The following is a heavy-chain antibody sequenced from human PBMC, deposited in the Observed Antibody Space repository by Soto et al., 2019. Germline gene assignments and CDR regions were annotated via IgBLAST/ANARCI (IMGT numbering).Heavy chain of an antibody. J-gene: IGHJ6*02. V-gene: IGHV1-18*04. CDR3: ARVSSSIVVVPDFGMDV. D-gene: IGHD2-15*01. CDR1: GYTFISHG. Sequence: QVQLVQSGVEVKKPGASVKVSCKASGYTFISHGISWVRQAPGQGLEWVGWISGKNGNTNHAQQVQGRVNLTTDTSTGTAYMELRSLRSDDTTVYYCARVSSSIVVVPDFGMDVWGQGTTVTVSS. CDR2: ISGKNGNT.